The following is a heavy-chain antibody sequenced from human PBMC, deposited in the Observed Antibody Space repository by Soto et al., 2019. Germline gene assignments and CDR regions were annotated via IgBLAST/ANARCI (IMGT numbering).Heavy chain of an antibody. CDR3: ARVISLYCSSTSCYRRGIYAFDI. CDR1: GFTFSSYW. D-gene: IGHD2-2*01. J-gene: IGHJ3*02. Sequence: GGSLRLSCAASGFTFSSYWMSWVRQAPGKGLEWVANIKQDGSEKYYVDSVKGRFTISRDNAKNSLYLQMNSLRAEDTAVYYCARVISLYCSSTSCYRRGIYAFDIWGQGTMVTVSS. CDR2: IKQDGSEK. V-gene: IGHV3-7*01.